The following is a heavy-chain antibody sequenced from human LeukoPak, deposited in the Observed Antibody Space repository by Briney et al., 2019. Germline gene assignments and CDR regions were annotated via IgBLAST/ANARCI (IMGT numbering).Heavy chain of an antibody. Sequence: SETLSLTCTVSGYSISSGYYWGWIRQPPGKGLEWIGSIYNSGSTYYNPSLKSRATISLDTPANQFSLKLSSVTAADTAVYYCARSDGYGLVGIWGQGTMVTVSS. J-gene: IGHJ3*02. CDR3: ARSDGYGLVGI. D-gene: IGHD3-10*01. CDR1: GYSISSGYY. CDR2: IYNSGST. V-gene: IGHV4-38-2*02.